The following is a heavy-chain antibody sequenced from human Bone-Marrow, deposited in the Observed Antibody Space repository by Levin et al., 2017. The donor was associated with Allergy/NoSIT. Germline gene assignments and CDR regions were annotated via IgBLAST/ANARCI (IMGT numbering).Heavy chain of an antibody. V-gene: IGHV1-18*01. CDR3: ARGVGVTGTTLDY. CDR2: ISAYNGNT. CDR1: GYIFTNYG. Sequence: ASVKVSCKTSGYIFTNYGINWVRQAPGQGLEWMAWISAYNGNTKFAQKFKGRVSMTTDTATRTAYMDLRSLRSDDTAVYYCARGVGVTGTTLDYWGQGTLITVSS. J-gene: IGHJ4*02. D-gene: IGHD1-7*01.